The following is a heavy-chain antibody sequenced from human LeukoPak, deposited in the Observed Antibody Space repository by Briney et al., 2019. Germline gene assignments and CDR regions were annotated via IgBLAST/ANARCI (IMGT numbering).Heavy chain of an antibody. Sequence: GGSLRLSCAASGFTFSSYRMNWVRQAPGKGLEWVSYSSSSGSTISYADSVKGRFTISRDNSKNTLYLQMNSLRAEDTAVYYCARDLSGPLDYWGQGTLVTVSS. D-gene: IGHD5-12*01. CDR2: SSSSGSTI. V-gene: IGHV3-48*01. CDR1: GFTFSSYR. CDR3: ARDLSGPLDY. J-gene: IGHJ4*02.